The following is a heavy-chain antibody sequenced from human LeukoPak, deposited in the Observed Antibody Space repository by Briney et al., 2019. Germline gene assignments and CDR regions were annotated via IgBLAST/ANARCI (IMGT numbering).Heavy chain of an antibody. D-gene: IGHD3-10*01. J-gene: IGHJ6*02. CDR1: GASINSHY. V-gene: IGHV4-59*08. Sequence: SETLSLTCTVSGASINSHYWSWIRQPPGKGLEWIGYISYSGSTNYNPSLKSRVIISVDTSKTHFSLNLSSVTAADTAFYYCARGHYGSGSFYYYGLDVWGQGTTVTVSS. CDR2: ISYSGST. CDR3: ARGHYGSGSFYYYGLDV.